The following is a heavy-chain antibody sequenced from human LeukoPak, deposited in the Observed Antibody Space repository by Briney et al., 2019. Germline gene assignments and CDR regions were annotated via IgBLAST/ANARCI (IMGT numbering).Heavy chain of an antibody. CDR2: IWYDGGNK. V-gene: IGHV3-33*01. CDR1: GFSFSSYG. J-gene: IGHJ4*02. CDR3: ARDQGAVEYCFDY. Sequence: GRSLRLSCAASGFSFSSYGMHWARQAPGKGLEWVAVIWYDGGNKYYADSVKGRFTISRDNSKNTLYLQMNSLRAEDTAVYYCARDQGAVEYCFDYWGQGTLVTVSS. D-gene: IGHD1-26*01.